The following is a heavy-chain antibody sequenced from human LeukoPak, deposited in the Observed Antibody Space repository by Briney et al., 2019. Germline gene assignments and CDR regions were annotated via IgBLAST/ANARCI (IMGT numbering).Heavy chain of an antibody. CDR1: GYTFTSYA. D-gene: IGHD6-19*01. CDR3: AREGQAVAGSFDY. CDR2: INAGNGNT. V-gene: IGHV1-3*01. J-gene: IGHJ4*02. Sequence: ASVKVSCKASGYTFTSYAVHWVRQAPGQRLEWMGWINAGNGNTKYSQKFQGRVTITRDTPASTAYMELSSLRSEDTAVYYCAREGQAVAGSFDYWGQGTLVTVSS.